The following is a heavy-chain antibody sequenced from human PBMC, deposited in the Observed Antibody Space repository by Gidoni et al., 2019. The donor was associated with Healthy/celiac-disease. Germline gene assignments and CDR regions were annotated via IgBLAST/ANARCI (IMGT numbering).Heavy chain of an antibody. V-gene: IGHV3-48*01. CDR3: ARESRALRNYGMDV. CDR2: ISSSSSTI. Sequence: EVQLVESGGGLVQPGGSLRLSCAASGFTFSSYSMNWVRQAPGKGLEWVSYISSSSSTIYYAESVKGRFTISRDNAKNSLYLQMNSLRAEDTAVYYCARESRALRNYGMDVWGQGTTVTVSS. J-gene: IGHJ6*02. CDR1: GFTFSSYS.